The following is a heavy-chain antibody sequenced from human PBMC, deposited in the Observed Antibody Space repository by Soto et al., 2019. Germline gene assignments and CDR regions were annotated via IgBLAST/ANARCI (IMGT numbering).Heavy chain of an antibody. V-gene: IGHV3-23*01. Sequence: EVQLLESGGGLVQPGGSLRLSCAASGFTFSSYAMSWVRQAPGKGLEWVSAISGSGGSTYYADTVKGRFTICRDNSENKLDRQMNGMRAEDTAVYYCAKDRPIRGAYYYYNMDVWGKGTAVSVSS. CDR3: AKDRPIRGAYYYYNMDV. J-gene: IGHJ6*03. CDR1: GFTFSSYA. D-gene: IGHD2-21*01. CDR2: ISGSGGST.